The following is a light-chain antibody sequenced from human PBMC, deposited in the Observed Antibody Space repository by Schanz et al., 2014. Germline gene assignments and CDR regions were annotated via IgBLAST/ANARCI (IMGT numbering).Light chain of an antibody. Sequence: QSALTQPASVSGSPGQSITISCTGTSSDVGGYTYVSWYQQHPGKVPNLIIFDVSNRPSGVSNRFSGSKSGNTASLTISGLQAEDEADYYCSSYTSSSLYVFGTGTKLTVL. V-gene: IGLV2-14*01. J-gene: IGLJ1*01. CDR1: SSDVGGYTY. CDR3: SSYTSSSLYV. CDR2: DVS.